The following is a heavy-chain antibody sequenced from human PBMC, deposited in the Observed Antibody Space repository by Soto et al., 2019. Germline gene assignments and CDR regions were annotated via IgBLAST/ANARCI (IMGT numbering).Heavy chain of an antibody. V-gene: IGHV3-11*01. J-gene: IGHJ4*02. Sequence: GGSLRLSCAASGFTFSDYYMSWIRQVPGKGLEWISYISNGGTIYYADSVKGRFTISRDNAKNSLYLQMNSLRAEDTAVYFCAREGGTWYFDSWGQGTLVTVSS. D-gene: IGHD1-1*01. CDR2: ISNGGTI. CDR3: AREGGTWYFDS. CDR1: GFTFSDYY.